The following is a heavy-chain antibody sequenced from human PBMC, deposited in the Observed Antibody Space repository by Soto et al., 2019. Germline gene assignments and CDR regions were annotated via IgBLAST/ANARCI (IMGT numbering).Heavy chain of an antibody. V-gene: IGHV3-30-3*01. J-gene: IGHJ3*02. Sequence: QVQLVDSGGDVVQPGRSLRLSCAASGSTFSSYDIHWVRQAPGKGLEWVAHITPDGNRAYYADSVKGRFTVSRDNARNTVYLQVKSLRPEDTAVYHCVRGPSHGAFDIWGQGTLVTVSS. CDR2: ITPDGNRA. CDR3: VRGPSHGAFDI. CDR1: GSTFSSYD.